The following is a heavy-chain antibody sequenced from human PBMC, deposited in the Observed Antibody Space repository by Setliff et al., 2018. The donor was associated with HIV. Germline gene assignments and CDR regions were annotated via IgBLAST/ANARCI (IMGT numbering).Heavy chain of an antibody. Sequence: SETLSLTCTVSGHSISSGGYYWSWIRQPAGQGLEWIGRIYTSGNTNYNPSTNYNPSLKSRITISLETSRNQFSLRVTSVTATDTAVYYCTRQSPVAGSGAFDIWGQGTMVTVSS. CDR1: GHSISSGGYY. J-gene: IGHJ3*02. CDR2: IYTSGNTNYNPST. CDR3: TRQSPVAGSGAFDI. D-gene: IGHD6-19*01. V-gene: IGHV4-61*02.